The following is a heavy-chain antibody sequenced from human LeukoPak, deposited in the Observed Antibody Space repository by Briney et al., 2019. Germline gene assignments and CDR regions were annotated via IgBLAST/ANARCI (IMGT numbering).Heavy chain of an antibody. CDR3: ASLVRTSRADYNFDY. J-gene: IGHJ4*02. Sequence: PSGTLSLTCTVSRGSISSSNYSWGWIRQPPGKGLEWISTVYYSGSTYYNPSVKSRVTISVDTSKNQLLLQKTSVTAADTAVYYCASLVRTSRADYNFDYWGQGTLVTVSS. CDR2: VYYSGST. CDR1: RGSISSSNYS. D-gene: IGHD5-24*01. V-gene: IGHV4-39*01.